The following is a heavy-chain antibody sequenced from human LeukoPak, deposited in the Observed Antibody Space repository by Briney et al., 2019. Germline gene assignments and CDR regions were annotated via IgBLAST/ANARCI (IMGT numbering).Heavy chain of an antibody. D-gene: IGHD3-3*01. CDR2: IYYSGST. Sequence: SETLSLTCTVSGGSISSSSYYWGWIRQPPGKGLEWIGSIYYSGSTYYNPSLKSRVTISVDTSKNQFSLKLSSVTAADTAVYYCARGGRVTIFGVVIRSNFDYWGQGTLVTISS. CDR1: GGSISSSSYY. J-gene: IGHJ4*02. CDR3: ARGGRVTIFGVVIRSNFDY. V-gene: IGHV4-39*07.